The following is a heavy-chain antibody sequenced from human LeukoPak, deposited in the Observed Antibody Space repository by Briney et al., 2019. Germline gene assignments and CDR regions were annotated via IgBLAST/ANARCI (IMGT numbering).Heavy chain of an antibody. CDR3: ARDNYYGSGNDY. D-gene: IGHD3-10*01. CDR1: GFTFSGYA. Sequence: PGRSLRLSCAASGFTFSGYAMHWVRQAPGKGLEWVAVISYDGSNKYYADSVKGRFTISRDNSKNTLYLQMNSLRAEDTAVYYCARDNYYGSGNDYWGQGTLVTVSS. V-gene: IGHV3-30*04. CDR2: ISYDGSNK. J-gene: IGHJ4*02.